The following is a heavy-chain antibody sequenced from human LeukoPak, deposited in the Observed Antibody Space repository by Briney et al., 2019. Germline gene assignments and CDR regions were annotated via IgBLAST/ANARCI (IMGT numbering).Heavy chain of an antibody. J-gene: IGHJ4*02. CDR1: GFTFSSYW. Sequence: PGGSLRLSCVASGFTFSSYWMSWVRQAPGKGLEWVANIKQDGSEKYYVDSVKGRFTISRDNAKNSLYLQMNSLRAEDTAVYYCARDSDRAFDYWGQGTLVTVSS. V-gene: IGHV3-7*01. D-gene: IGHD1-14*01. CDR3: ARDSDRAFDY. CDR2: IKQDGSEK.